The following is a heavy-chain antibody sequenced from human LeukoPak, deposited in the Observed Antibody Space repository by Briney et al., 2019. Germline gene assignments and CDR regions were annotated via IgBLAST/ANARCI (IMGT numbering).Heavy chain of an antibody. CDR3: ARGVSNYDFWSGYHNWFDP. Sequence: PSETLSLTCAVYGGSFSGYYWSWIRQPPGNGLEWIGEFHHSGSTNYNPSLKSRVTISVDTSKNQFSLKLSSVPAADTAVYYCARGVSNYDFWSGYHNWFDPWGQGTLVTVSS. J-gene: IGHJ5*02. D-gene: IGHD3-3*01. V-gene: IGHV4-34*01. CDR1: GGSFSGYY. CDR2: FHHSGST.